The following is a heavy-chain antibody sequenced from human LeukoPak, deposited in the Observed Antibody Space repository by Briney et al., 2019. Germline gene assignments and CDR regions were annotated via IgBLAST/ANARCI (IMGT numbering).Heavy chain of an antibody. CDR1: GGSISGYY. CDR2: IYYSGST. J-gene: IGHJ3*02. CDR3: ARDPGYCGGDCHAFDI. D-gene: IGHD2-21*02. V-gene: IGHV4-59*01. Sequence: KPSETLSLTCTVSGGSISGYYWTWIRQPPGKGVEWIWSIYYSGSTNYNPSLKSRVTISVDASKRHFSLKLGSVTAADTAVYYCARDPGYCGGDCHAFDIWGQGTMVTVSS.